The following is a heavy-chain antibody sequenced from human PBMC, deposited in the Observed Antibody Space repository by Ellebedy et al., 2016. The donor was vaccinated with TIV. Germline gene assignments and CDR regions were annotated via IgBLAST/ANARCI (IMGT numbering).Heavy chain of an antibody. CDR1: GGSISSDD. CDR2: IYYSGST. J-gene: IGHJ6*02. V-gene: IGHV4-59*08. Sequence: SETLSLXXTVSGGSISSDDWSWIRQPPGKGLEWIGYIYYSGSTNYNPSLKSRVTISLDTSKKQFSLKLSSVTAADTAVYYCARTDLCYGMDVWGQGTTVTVSS. D-gene: IGHD3/OR15-3a*01. CDR3: ARTDLCYGMDV.